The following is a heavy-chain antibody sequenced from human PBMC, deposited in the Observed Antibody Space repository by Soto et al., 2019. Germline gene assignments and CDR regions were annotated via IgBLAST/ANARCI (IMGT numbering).Heavy chain of an antibody. J-gene: IGHJ4*02. CDR2: IIPIFGTA. V-gene: IGHV1-69*13. Sequence: SVKVSCKASGGTFSSYAISWVRQAPGQGLEWMGGIIPIFGTANYAQKFQGRVTITADESTSTAYMELSSLRSEDTAVYYCARKPHHIAVFCVALDYWGQGTLVTVSS. D-gene: IGHD3-3*01. CDR1: GGTFSSYA. CDR3: ARKPHHIAVFCVALDY.